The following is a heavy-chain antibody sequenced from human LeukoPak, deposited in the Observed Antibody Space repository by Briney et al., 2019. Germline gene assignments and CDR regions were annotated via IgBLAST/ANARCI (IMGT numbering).Heavy chain of an antibody. J-gene: IGHJ4*02. Sequence: PSETLSLTCTVSGASVGGGGYYWTWIRQFPGGGLEWIGYINYSGTTYYSPSLESRVTISFDTSKNQMSLRLNSVTAADTAAYYCARGDGFGAYDYWGQGTLVTVSS. CDR2: INYSGTT. V-gene: IGHV4-31*03. D-gene: IGHD3-10*01. CDR1: GASVGGGGYY. CDR3: ARGDGFGAYDY.